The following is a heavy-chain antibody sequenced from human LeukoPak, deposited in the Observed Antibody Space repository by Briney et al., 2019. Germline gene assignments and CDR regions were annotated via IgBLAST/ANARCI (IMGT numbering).Heavy chain of an antibody. Sequence: GGSLRLSCSASGFTFSSYEMNWVRQAPGKGLEWVSYISSSGSTIKYADSVKGRFTISRDNAKNSLYLQMNSLRAEDTAVYYCARDMIGTGYWGQGTLVTVSS. CDR1: GFTFSSYE. CDR2: ISSSGSTI. D-gene: IGHD2-8*02. V-gene: IGHV3-48*03. J-gene: IGHJ4*02. CDR3: ARDMIGTGY.